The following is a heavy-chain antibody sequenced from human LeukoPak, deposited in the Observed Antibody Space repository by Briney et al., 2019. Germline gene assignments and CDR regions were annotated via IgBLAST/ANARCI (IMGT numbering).Heavy chain of an antibody. D-gene: IGHD6-13*01. V-gene: IGHV1-46*01. CDR2: INPSGGST. CDR1: GYTFTSYC. CDR3: ARVYSSWYHGLDP. Sequence: GASVKVSCKASGYTFTSYCMHWVRQAPGQGLEWMGIINPSGGSTSYAQKFQGRVTMTRDTSTSTVYMELSSLRSEDTAVYYCARVYSSWYHGLDPWGQGTLVTVSS. J-gene: IGHJ5*02.